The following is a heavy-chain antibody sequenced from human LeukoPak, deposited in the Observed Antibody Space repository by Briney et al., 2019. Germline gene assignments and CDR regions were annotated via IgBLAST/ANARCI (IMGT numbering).Heavy chain of an antibody. CDR2: IWYDGSNK. Sequence: AGGSLRLSCAASGFTFSSYGMHWVRQAPGKGLEWVAVIWYDGSNKYYADSVKGRFTISRDNSKNTLYLQMNSLRAEDTAVYYCARDRRATTVNSYYYYYGMDVWGQGTTVTVSS. J-gene: IGHJ6*02. D-gene: IGHD4-17*01. CDR1: GFTFSSYG. CDR3: ARDRRATTVNSYYYYYGMDV. V-gene: IGHV3-33*01.